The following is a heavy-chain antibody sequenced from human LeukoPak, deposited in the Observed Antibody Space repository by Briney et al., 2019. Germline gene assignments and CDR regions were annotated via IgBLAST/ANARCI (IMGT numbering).Heavy chain of an antibody. D-gene: IGHD5-18*01. Sequence: ASVKVSCKASGYTFTAYYMHWLRQAPGQGLEWMGRINSNTGGTDYAQKFQGRVTMTRDTSISTAYMELSRLRSDDTAVYYCARDRSGYSCGEPLDYWGQGTLVTVSS. V-gene: IGHV1-2*06. CDR1: GYTFTAYY. CDR3: ARDRSGYSCGEPLDY. J-gene: IGHJ4*02. CDR2: INSNTGGT.